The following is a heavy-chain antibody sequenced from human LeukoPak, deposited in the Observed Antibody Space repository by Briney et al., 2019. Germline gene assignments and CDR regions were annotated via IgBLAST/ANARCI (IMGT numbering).Heavy chain of an antibody. J-gene: IGHJ4*02. CDR3: ARHVGNSGSGSYLTYFDY. CDR1: GGSITSNNW. CDR2: NYQSGST. Sequence: PSETLSLTCAVSGGSITSNNWWSWVRQPPGKGLEWTGENYQSGSTNYNPSLKSRVIISVDKAKNQSSLKLPSVPAADTAVYYCARHVGNSGSGSYLTYFDYWGQGTLVTVSS. V-gene: IGHV4-4*02. D-gene: IGHD3-10*01.